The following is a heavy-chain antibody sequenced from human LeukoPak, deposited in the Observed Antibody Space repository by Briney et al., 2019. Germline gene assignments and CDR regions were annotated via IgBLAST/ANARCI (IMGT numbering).Heavy chain of an antibody. CDR3: ARDLPNYYDSSGYLSDAFDI. Sequence: GGSLRLSCTVSGFTLSSYEMTWFRQAPGKGLEWVSYISSSGSTIYYADSVKGRYTISRDNAKNSLYLQMNSLRAEDTAVYYCARDLPNYYDSSGYLSDAFDIWGQGTMVTVSS. CDR2: ISSSGSTI. D-gene: IGHD3-22*01. J-gene: IGHJ3*02. CDR1: GFTLSSYE. V-gene: IGHV3-48*03.